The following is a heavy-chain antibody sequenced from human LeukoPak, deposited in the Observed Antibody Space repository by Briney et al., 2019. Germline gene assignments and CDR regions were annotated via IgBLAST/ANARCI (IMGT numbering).Heavy chain of an antibody. CDR1: GFTFSSYS. Sequence: GGSLRLSCAASGFTFSSYSMNWVRQAPGKGLEWVSSISSSSSYIYYADSVKGRFTISRDNAKNSLYLQMNSLRAEDTAVYYCARDVDYDDSSGYYQRYFDYWGQGTLVTVSS. CDR3: ARDVDYDDSSGYYQRYFDY. D-gene: IGHD3-22*01. J-gene: IGHJ4*02. V-gene: IGHV3-21*01. CDR2: ISSSSSYI.